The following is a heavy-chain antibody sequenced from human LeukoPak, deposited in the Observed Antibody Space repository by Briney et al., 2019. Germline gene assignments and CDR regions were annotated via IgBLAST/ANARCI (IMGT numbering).Heavy chain of an antibody. CDR3: ARDSRYSGYDFDY. V-gene: IGHV3-53*01. CDR2: IHSGGST. D-gene: IGHD5-12*01. J-gene: IGHJ4*02. CDR1: GFTVSSNY. Sequence: AGGSLGLSCAASGFTVSSNYMTWVRQAPGKGLEWVSVIHSGGSTYSADSVKGRFTISRDNSRNTLYLQINSLRAEDTAVYYCARDSRYSGYDFDYWGQGTLVTVSS.